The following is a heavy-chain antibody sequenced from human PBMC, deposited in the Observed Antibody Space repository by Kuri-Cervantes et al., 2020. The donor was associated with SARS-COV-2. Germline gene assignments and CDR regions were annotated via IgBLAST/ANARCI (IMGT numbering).Heavy chain of an antibody. CDR3: AKGPGNYYYYYIDV. Sequence: GESLKISCAASGFTLSSYAMSWVRQAPGKGLEWVSAISGSGGSTYYADSVKGRFTISRDNSKNTLYLQMNSLRAEDTAVYYCAKGPGNYYYYYIDVWGKGTTVTVSS. CDR2: ISGSGGST. V-gene: IGHV3-23*01. J-gene: IGHJ6*03. D-gene: IGHD1-26*01. CDR1: GFTLSSYA.